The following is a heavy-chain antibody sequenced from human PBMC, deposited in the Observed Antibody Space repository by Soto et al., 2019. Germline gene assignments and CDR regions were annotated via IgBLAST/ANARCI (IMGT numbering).Heavy chain of an antibody. J-gene: IGHJ5*02. Sequence: QVQLQQWGAGLLKPSETLSLTCAVYGGSFSGYYWSWIRQPPGKGLEWIGEINHSGSTSYNPSLKSRVTISVDTSKNQFSLKLSSVTAADTAVYYCARRGGSAFGKRRRLGSWGQGTLVTVSS. CDR3: ARRGGSAFGKRRRLGS. D-gene: IGHD7-27*01. V-gene: IGHV4-34*01. CDR1: GGSFSGYY. CDR2: INHSGST.